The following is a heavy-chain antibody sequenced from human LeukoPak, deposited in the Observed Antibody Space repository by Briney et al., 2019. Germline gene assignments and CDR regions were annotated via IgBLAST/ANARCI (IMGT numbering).Heavy chain of an antibody. CDR3: ARGDTVTTWDFDY. V-gene: IGHV1-8*01. Sequence: ASVKVSCKASGYTFTSYDINWVRQATGQGLEWMGWTNPNSGNTGYAQKFQGRVTMTRNTSISTAYMELSGLRSEDTAVYYCARGDTVTTWDFDYWGQGTLVTVSS. CDR1: GYTFTSYD. J-gene: IGHJ4*02. CDR2: TNPNSGNT. D-gene: IGHD4-17*01.